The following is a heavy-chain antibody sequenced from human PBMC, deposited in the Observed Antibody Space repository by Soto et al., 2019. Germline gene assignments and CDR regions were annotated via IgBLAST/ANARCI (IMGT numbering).Heavy chain of an antibody. D-gene: IGHD3-3*01. CDR3: ARGLRVVTAYYYYGMYV. CDR1: GGTFSSYA. V-gene: IGHV1-69*01. J-gene: IGHJ6*02. Sequence: QVQLVQSGAEVKKPGSSVKVSCKASGGTFSSYAISWVRQAPGQGLEWMGGIIPIFGTANYAQKFQGRVTITADDSTSTAYLELSSLRSEDTAVYYCARGLRVVTAYYYYGMYVWGQGTTVTVSS. CDR2: IIPIFGTA.